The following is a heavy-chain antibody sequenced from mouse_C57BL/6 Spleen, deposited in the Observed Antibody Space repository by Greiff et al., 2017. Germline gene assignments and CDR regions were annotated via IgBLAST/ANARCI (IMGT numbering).Heavy chain of an antibody. CDR3: ARQCFAY. Sequence: DVQLVESGGDLVKPGGSLKLSCAASGFTFSSYGMSWVRQTPDKRLEWVATISSGGSYTYYPDSVKGRFTISRDNAKNTLYLQMSSLKSEDTAMYYCARQCFAYWGQGTLVTVSA. V-gene: IGHV5-6*01. CDR1: GFTFSSYG. CDR2: ISSGGSYT. J-gene: IGHJ3*01.